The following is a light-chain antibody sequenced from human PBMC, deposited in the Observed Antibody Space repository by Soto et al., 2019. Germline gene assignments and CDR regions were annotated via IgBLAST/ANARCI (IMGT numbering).Light chain of an antibody. Sequence: DIQMTQSPSTLSASVGDRVTITCRASQSIDSWLAWYQQKPGKAPNLLIYKASSLESGVQSRFSGSGSGTEFTLTISSLQPDDFATYYCQQYNSYSSGPFGQGTKVDIK. CDR3: QQYNSYSSGP. J-gene: IGKJ1*01. CDR1: QSIDSW. V-gene: IGKV1-5*03. CDR2: KAS.